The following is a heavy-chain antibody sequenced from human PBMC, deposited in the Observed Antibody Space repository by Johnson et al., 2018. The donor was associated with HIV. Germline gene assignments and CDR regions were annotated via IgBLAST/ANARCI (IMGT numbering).Heavy chain of an antibody. CDR1: GFTFDDYG. D-gene: IGHD3-22*01. Sequence: QVQLVESGGGVVRPGGSLRLSCAASGFTFDDYGMSWVRQAPGKGLEWVAVISYDGSNKYYADSVKGRFTISRDNSKNTLYMQMNSLRAEDTALYYCAAGLLYDSSGYYPVGSFDIWGQGTMVTVSS. CDR2: ISYDGSNK. J-gene: IGHJ3*02. CDR3: AAGLLYDSSGYYPVGSFDI. V-gene: IGHV3-30*03.